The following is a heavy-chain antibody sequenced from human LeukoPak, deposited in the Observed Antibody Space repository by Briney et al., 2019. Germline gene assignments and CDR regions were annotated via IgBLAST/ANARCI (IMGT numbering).Heavy chain of an antibody. V-gene: IGHV3-53*01. CDR3: ARNKRAGANIYYYYMDV. CDR1: GFPVSSNY. Sequence: GGSLSLSCAASGFPVSSNYMSWVRQAPGEGLEWVSLIYSGGTTYYADSVKGRFTFTRDNSKNILYLQMNSLRAEDTAVYYCARNKRAGANIYYYYMDVWGKGTTVTVSS. D-gene: IGHD1-26*01. CDR2: IYSGGTT. J-gene: IGHJ6*03.